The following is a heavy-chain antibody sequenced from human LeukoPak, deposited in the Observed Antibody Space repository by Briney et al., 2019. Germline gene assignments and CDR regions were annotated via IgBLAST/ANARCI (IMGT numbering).Heavy chain of an antibody. Sequence: PSETLSLTCTVSGGSISSYYWSWIRPPPGKGLDWIGYIYYSGSTNYNPSLKRRVTISVDTSKNQFSLKLSSVTAADTAVYYCARVSIAASFDPWGQGTLVTVSS. CDR1: GGSISSYY. D-gene: IGHD6-6*01. CDR3: ARVSIAASFDP. V-gene: IGHV4-59*01. CDR2: IYYSGST. J-gene: IGHJ5*02.